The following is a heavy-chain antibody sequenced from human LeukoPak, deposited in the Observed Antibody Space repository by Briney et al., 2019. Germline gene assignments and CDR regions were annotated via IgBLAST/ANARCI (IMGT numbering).Heavy chain of an antibody. D-gene: IGHD3-22*01. J-gene: IGHJ5*02. CDR3: ARGLYYYDSSGSSIDP. CDR2: NNPNSGGT. V-gene: IGHV1-2*02. CDR1: GYTFTGYY. Sequence: ASVKVSCKASGYTFTGYYMHWVRQAPGQGLEWMGWNNPNSGGTNYAQKFQGRVTMTRDTSISTAYMELSRLRSDDTAVYYCARGLYYYDSSGSSIDPWGQGTLVTVSS.